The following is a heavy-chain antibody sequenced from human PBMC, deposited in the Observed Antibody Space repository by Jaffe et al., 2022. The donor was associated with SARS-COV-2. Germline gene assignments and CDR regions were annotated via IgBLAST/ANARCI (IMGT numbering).Heavy chain of an antibody. Sequence: QVQLQQWGAGLLKPSETLSLTCAVYGGSFSGYYWSWIRQPPGKGLEWIGEINHSGSTNYNPSLKSRVTISVDTSKNQFSLKLSSVTAADTAVYYCARPGPTGTTFGHAWFDPWGQGTLVTVSS. CDR1: GGSFSGYY. CDR2: INHSGST. V-gene: IGHV4-34*01. CDR3: ARPGPTGTTFGHAWFDP. J-gene: IGHJ5*02. D-gene: IGHD1-7*01.